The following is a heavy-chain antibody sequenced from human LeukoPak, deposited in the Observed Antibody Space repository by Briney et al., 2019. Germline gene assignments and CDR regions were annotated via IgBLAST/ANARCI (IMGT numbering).Heavy chain of an antibody. CDR2: INPNSGGT. CDR1: GYTFTGYY. Sequence: ASVKVSCKASGYTFTGYYMHWVRQAPGQGLEWMGWINPNSGGTNYAQKFQGRVTMTRDTSISTAYMELSRLRSDDTAVYYCARDSHNWNYSGFDPWGQGTLVTVSS. CDR3: ARDSHNWNYSGFDP. J-gene: IGHJ5*02. V-gene: IGHV1-2*02. D-gene: IGHD1-7*01.